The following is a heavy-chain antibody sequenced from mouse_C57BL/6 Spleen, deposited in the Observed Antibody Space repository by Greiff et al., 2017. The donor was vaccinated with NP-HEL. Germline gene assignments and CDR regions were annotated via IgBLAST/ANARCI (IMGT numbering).Heavy chain of an antibody. D-gene: IGHD1-1*02. CDR1: GFTFTDYY. V-gene: IGHV7-3*01. Sequence: EVQGVESGGGLVQPGGSLSLSCAASGFTFTDYYMSWVRQPPGKALEWLGFIRNKANGYTTEYSASVKGRFTISRDNSQSILYLQMNALRAEDSATYYCARWGYGGDYYAMDYWGQGTSVTVSS. J-gene: IGHJ4*01. CDR2: IRNKANGYTT. CDR3: ARWGYGGDYYAMDY.